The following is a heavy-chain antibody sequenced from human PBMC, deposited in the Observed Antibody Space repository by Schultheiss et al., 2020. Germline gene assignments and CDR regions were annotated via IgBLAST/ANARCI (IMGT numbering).Heavy chain of an antibody. V-gene: IGHV4-59*08. D-gene: IGHD2-2*01. CDR1: GGSISSYY. J-gene: IGHJ4*02. CDR2: IYYSGST. Sequence: SETLSLTCTVSGGSISSYYWSWIRQPPGKGLEWIGYIYYSGSTNYNPSLKSRVTISVDTSKNQFSLKLSSVTAADTAVYYCARQNEALEYCSSTSCYPFDYWGQGTLVTVSS. CDR3: ARQNEALEYCSSTSCYPFDY.